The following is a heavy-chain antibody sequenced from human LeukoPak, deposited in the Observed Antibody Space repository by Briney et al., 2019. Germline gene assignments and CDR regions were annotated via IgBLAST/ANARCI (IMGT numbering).Heavy chain of an antibody. V-gene: IGHV4-31*03. J-gene: IGHJ4*02. Sequence: PSQTLSLTCTVSGGFTGSGNYYWSWIRQHPGKGLEWIGYIHYSGSTYYNPSLKTRVTMSMDTSKNQLSLKLQSVTAADTAVYYCARDKYCTSGVCYFDYWGQGTLVTVSS. CDR3: ARDKYCTSGVCYFDY. D-gene: IGHD2-8*01. CDR2: IHYSGST. CDR1: GGFTGSGNYY.